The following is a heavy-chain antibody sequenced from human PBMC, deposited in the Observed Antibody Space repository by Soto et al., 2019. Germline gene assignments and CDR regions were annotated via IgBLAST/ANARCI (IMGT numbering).Heavy chain of an antibody. V-gene: IGHV4-34*01. CDR3: ASYHYYDFWIGSRHYMDA. Sequence: QVHLEQWGAGLLKPSETLSLTCAVYGGSLSGYFWSWVRQPPGKGLEWIGEINHSGSTNYNPSLKSRVTISADTSKHQFSLRLISVTAADSGIYFCASYHYYDFWIGSRHYMDAWGKGTTVTVSS. J-gene: IGHJ6*03. D-gene: IGHD3-3*01. CDR2: INHSGST. CDR1: GGSLSGYF.